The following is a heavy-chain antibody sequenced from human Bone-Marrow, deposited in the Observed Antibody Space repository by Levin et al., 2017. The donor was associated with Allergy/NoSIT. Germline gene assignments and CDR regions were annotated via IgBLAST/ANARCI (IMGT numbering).Heavy chain of an antibody. CDR3: AKDRGCSSTSCYNYYYYGMDV. CDR1: GFTFSSYG. CDR2: ISYDGSNK. Sequence: PGGSLRLSCAASGFTFSSYGMHWVRQAPGKGLEWVAVISYDGSNKYHADSVKGRFTISRDNSKNTLYLQMNSLRAEDTAVYYCAKDRGCSSTSCYNYYYYGMDVWGQGTTVTVSS. J-gene: IGHJ6*02. V-gene: IGHV3-30*18. D-gene: IGHD2-2*02.